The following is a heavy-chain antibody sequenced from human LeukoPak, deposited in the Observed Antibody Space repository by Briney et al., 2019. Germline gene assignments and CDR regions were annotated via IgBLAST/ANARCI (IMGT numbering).Heavy chain of an antibody. CDR3: VKGAGHDYYYYYMGV. J-gene: IGHJ6*03. CDR2: ISCDSGSI. CDR1: GFSFADYA. V-gene: IGHV3-9*01. Sequence: GRSLRLSCADSGFSFADYAMHWVRQVPGKGLEWVSGISCDSGSIGYADSVKGRFTTSRDNGRNSLYLQMNSMRVEDTALYYCVKGAGHDYYYYYMGVWGKGTTVTVSS. D-gene: IGHD6-19*01.